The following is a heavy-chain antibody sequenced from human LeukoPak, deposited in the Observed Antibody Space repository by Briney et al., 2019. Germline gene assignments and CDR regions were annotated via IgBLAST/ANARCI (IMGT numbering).Heavy chain of an antibody. V-gene: IGHV3-23*01. CDR3: AKGAEIDH. CDR1: GFNFNNFA. Sequence: GGSLRLSCAASGFNFNNFAMSWVRQAPGKGLEWLSAMTGPADTTYYAKSVKGRFTISRDYSKSMVFLQMNSLRVEDTAIYYCAKGAEIDHWGQGTLVTVSS. J-gene: IGHJ4*02. CDR2: MTGPADTT.